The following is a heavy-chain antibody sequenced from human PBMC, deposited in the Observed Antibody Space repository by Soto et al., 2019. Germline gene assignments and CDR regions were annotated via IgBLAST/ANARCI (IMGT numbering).Heavy chain of an antibody. V-gene: IGHV3-53*02. D-gene: IGHD2-2*01. Sequence: EVQLVETGGGLIQPGGSLRLSCAASGFTVTSNYMIWVRQPPWKGLEWVSTTFSGGTNNYADSVKGRFTISRDNSKNTLYLQMNNLRVEDTAVYYCARKPPGAIQGWAYGMDVWGQGTTVSVSS. CDR1: GFTVTSNY. CDR2: TFSGGTN. J-gene: IGHJ6*02. CDR3: ARKPPGAIQGWAYGMDV.